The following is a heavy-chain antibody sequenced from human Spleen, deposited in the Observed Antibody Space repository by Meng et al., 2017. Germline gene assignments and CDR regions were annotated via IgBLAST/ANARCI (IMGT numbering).Heavy chain of an antibody. CDR1: GYTFTSYP. V-gene: IGHV7-4-1*02. CDR3: AKYSSGPFDY. Sequence: LAQSGSELKKPGAPGRVTCRASGYTFTSYPMNWVRQAPGQGLEWMGWINTNTGNPTYAQGFTGRFVFSLDTSVSTAYLQISSLKAEDTAVHYCAKYSSGPFDYWGQGTLVTVSS. D-gene: IGHD6-19*01. J-gene: IGHJ4*02. CDR2: INTNTGNP.